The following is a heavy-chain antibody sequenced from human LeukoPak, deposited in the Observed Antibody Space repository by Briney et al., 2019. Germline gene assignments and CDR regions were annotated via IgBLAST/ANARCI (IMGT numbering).Heavy chain of an antibody. D-gene: IGHD2-15*01. Sequence: QAGGSLRLSCAASGITFSSPWMSWFRQAPGKGLEWVADIKHDGSEEHYVASVKGRFTISRDNAKLYLQMNSLRAEDTAVYYCAGGQGWHFDLWGRGTLITVSS. CDR1: GITFSSPW. CDR2: IKHDGSEE. J-gene: IGHJ2*01. CDR3: AGGQGWHFDL. V-gene: IGHV3-7*01.